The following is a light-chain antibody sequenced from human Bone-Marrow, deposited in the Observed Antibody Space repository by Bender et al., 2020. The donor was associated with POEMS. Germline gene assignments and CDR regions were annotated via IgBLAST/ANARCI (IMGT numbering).Light chain of an antibody. CDR2: YDD. CDR3: SAWDDSLSACV. J-gene: IGLJ3*02. V-gene: IGLV1-36*01. CDR1: SSNIGNHG. Sequence: QPVVTQPPSLSEAPRQRVTISCSGSSSNIGNHGVNWYQQLPGEAPKLLIYYDDLLTPGVSDRFSASKSGTSASLAISELQSEDEALYYCSAWDDSLSACVFGGGTKQAVL.